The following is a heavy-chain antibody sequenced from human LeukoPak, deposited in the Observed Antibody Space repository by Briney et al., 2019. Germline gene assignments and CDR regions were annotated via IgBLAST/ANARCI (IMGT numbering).Heavy chain of an antibody. CDR1: GYTFTSYD. J-gene: IGHJ5*02. V-gene: IGHV1-8*01. Sequence: ASVKVSCKASGYTFTSYDINWVRQATGQGLEWMGWMNPNSGNTGYAQKFQGRVTMTRNTSISTAYMELSSLRSEDTAVYYCARADRSSTSCSNWFDPWGQGTLVTVS. D-gene: IGHD2-2*01. CDR2: MNPNSGNT. CDR3: ARADRSSTSCSNWFDP.